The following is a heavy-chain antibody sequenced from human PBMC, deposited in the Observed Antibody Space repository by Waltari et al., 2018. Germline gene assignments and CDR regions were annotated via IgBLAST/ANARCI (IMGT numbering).Heavy chain of an antibody. CDR1: GGTFSSYA. Sequence: QVQLVQSGAEVKNPGSSVKVSCKASGGTFSSYAISWVRQAPGQGLEWMGRNIPIFGTANDAQKFEGRVTITADKSTSTAYMERSSLRSEDTAEYYCARAQGVVPAAHPGMDVWGQGTTVTVSS. CDR3: ARAQGVVPAAHPGMDV. D-gene: IGHD2-2*01. J-gene: IGHJ6*02. CDR2: NIPIFGTA. V-gene: IGHV1-69*08.